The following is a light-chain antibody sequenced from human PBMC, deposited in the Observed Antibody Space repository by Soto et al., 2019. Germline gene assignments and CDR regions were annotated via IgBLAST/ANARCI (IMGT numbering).Light chain of an antibody. V-gene: IGLV3-21*02. J-gene: IGLJ2*01. Sequence: SYELTPPPSVSEAPGQTARITCEGNNIGSKNVHWYQQKPGQAPALVVYDDRGRPSGVPERLSGSNSGNTATLTISRVEAGDEADYYCQVWDSTSDHVVFGGGTKLTVL. CDR2: DDR. CDR3: QVWDSTSDHVV. CDR1: NIGSKN.